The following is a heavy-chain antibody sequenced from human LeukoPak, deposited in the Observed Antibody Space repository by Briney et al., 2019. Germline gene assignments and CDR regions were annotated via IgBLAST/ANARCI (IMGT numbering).Heavy chain of an antibody. Sequence: GGSLRLSCAASGFTFSSYEMKWVRPAPGKGLEWVSYISSSGSTAYYADSVKGRFTISRDNSKNTLYLQMNSLRAEDTAIYYCAKNGDRGAYCSGGSCYPYYYYNMDVWGKGTTVTISS. CDR1: GFTFSSYE. D-gene: IGHD2-15*01. V-gene: IGHV3-48*03. CDR2: ISSSGSTA. CDR3: AKNGDRGAYCSGGSCYPYYYYNMDV. J-gene: IGHJ6*03.